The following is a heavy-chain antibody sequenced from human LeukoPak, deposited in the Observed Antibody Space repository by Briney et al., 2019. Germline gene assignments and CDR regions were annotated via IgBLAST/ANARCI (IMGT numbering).Heavy chain of an antibody. D-gene: IGHD2-2*01. CDR1: GGSFSGYY. Sequence: SETLSLTCAVYGGSFSGYYWSWIRQPPGKGLEWIGEINHSGSSNYNPSLKSRVTISVDTSKNQFSLKLSSVTAADTAVYYCARAPRVVVPAAIGAFDIWGQGTMVTVSS. V-gene: IGHV4-34*01. CDR2: INHSGSS. CDR3: ARAPRVVVPAAIGAFDI. J-gene: IGHJ3*02.